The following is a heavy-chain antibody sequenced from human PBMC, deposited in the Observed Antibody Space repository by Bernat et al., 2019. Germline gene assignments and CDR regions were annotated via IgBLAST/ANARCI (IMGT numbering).Heavy chain of an antibody. Sequence: VQLVESGGGVVQPGRSLRLSCAASGFTFSSYAMSWVRQAPGKGLEWVSAISGSGGSTYYADSVKGRFTISRDNSKNTLYLQMNSLRAEDTAVYYCAKSIRYFDWLSQYYFDYWGQGTLVTVSS. CDR2: ISGSGGST. D-gene: IGHD3-9*01. V-gene: IGHV3-23*04. CDR3: AKSIRYFDWLSQYYFDY. CDR1: GFTFSSYA. J-gene: IGHJ4*02.